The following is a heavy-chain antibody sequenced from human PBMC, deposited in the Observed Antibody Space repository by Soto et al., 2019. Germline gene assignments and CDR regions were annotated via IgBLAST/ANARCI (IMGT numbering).Heavy chain of an antibody. J-gene: IGHJ4*02. CDR2: ISGGGGST. Sequence: EVQLLESGGGLVQPGGSLRLSCAASGFTFSSYAMSWVRQAPGKGLEWVSAISGGGGSTYYADSVKGRFTISRDNSKNALYLQMTSLSAEDTAVYYCAKDGRRWDLPADYWGQGALVTVSS. CDR3: AKDGRRWDLPADY. CDR1: GFTFSSYA. D-gene: IGHD1-26*01. V-gene: IGHV3-23*01.